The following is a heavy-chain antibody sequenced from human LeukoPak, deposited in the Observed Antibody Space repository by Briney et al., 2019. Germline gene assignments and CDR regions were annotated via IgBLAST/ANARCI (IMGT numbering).Heavy chain of an antibody. J-gene: IGHJ6*02. V-gene: IGHV1-69*04. D-gene: IGHD1-1*01. CDR3: ARETTIYYYGMDV. CDR1: GGTFSSYA. Sequence: SVTVSCKASGGTFSSYAISWVRQAPGQGLEWMGRIIPILGIANYAQKFQGRVTITADKSTSTAYMELGSLRSEDTAVYYCARETTIYYYGMDVWGQGTTVTVSS. CDR2: IIPILGIA.